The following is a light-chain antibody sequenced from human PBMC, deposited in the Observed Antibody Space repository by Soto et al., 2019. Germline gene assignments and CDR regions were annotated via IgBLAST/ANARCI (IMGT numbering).Light chain of an antibody. CDR3: QQYNNWPIT. Sequence: EIVLTQSPGTLSLSPGERATLSCRASQSVSSSYLAWYQQKPGQAPRLLIYGASSRATGIPDRFSGSGSGTDFTLTISSLQSEDFAVYYCQQYNNWPITFGPGTRLEIK. J-gene: IGKJ5*01. CDR1: QSVSSSY. V-gene: IGKV3-20*01. CDR2: GAS.